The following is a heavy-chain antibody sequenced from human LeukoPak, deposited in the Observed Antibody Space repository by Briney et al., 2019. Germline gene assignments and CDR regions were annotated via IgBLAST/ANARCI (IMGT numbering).Heavy chain of an antibody. CDR3: AKVNYGDYLLFDY. CDR2: IRYDGSNK. D-gene: IGHD4-17*01. CDR1: GFTFSSYG. V-gene: IGHV3-30*02. Sequence: GGSLRLSCAASGFTFSSYGMHWVRQAPGKGLEWVAFIRYDGSNKYYADSVKGRFTISRDNSKNTLYLQMNSLRAEDTAVYYCAKVNYGDYLLFDYWGQGTLVTVSS. J-gene: IGHJ4*02.